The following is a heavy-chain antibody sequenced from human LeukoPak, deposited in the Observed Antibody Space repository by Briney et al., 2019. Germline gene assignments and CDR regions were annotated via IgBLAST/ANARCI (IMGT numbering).Heavy chain of an antibody. D-gene: IGHD1-26*01. Sequence: SETLSLTCTVSGGSITNCCWGWIRQPAGRGLDWIGRISSTGNTAYSPSLQSRVTMSFDTSKNQFYLKLNSVTAADTAVYYCARVPPSYSDSSKIYYYYYVDVWGKGTPVTVSS. CDR1: GGSITNCC. J-gene: IGHJ6*03. V-gene: IGHV4-4*07. CDR3: ARVPPSYSDSSKIYYYYYVDV. CDR2: ISSTGNT.